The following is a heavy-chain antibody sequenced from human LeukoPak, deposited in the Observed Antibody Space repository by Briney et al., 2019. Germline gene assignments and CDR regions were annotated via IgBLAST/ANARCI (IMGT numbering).Heavy chain of an antibody. Sequence: SETLSLTCAVYGGSFSGYYWSWIRQPPGKGLEWIGEINHSGSTNYNPSLKSRVTISVDTSKNQFSLKLSSVTAADTAVYYCARGDREVVVPAAMQPGCNWFDPWGQGTLVTVSS. CDR3: ARGDREVVVPAAMQPGCNWFDP. J-gene: IGHJ5*02. V-gene: IGHV4-34*01. D-gene: IGHD2-2*01. CDR2: INHSGST. CDR1: GGSFSGYY.